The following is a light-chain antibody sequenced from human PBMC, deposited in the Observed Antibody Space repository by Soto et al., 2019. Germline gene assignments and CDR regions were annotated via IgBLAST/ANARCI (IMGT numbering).Light chain of an antibody. J-gene: IGKJ5*01. CDR1: QRVSSK. V-gene: IGKV3-15*01. CDR3: QQYNNWPPIT. Sequence: EIVMTQSPATLSVSPGERATLSCRASQRVSSKLAWYQQKPGQAPRLLIYGASTRATGIPARFSGSGSGTEFTLTISILQSEDFAVYYCQQYNNWPPITFGQGTRLEIK. CDR2: GAS.